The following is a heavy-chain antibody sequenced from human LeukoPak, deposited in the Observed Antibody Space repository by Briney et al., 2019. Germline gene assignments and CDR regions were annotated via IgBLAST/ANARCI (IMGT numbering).Heavy chain of an antibody. Sequence: GGSLRLSCAASDFTFSSNSMNWVRQAPGKGLEWVSVIYRGVNTYYADSVKGRFIISRDSSKNMLYLQMESLRADDAAVYYCARDIDYWGQGTLVAVSS. V-gene: IGHV3-66*01. CDR1: DFTFSSNS. J-gene: IGHJ4*02. CDR3: ARDIDY. CDR2: IYRGVNT.